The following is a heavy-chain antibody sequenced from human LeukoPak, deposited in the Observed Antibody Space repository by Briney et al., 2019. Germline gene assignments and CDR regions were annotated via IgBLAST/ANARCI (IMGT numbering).Heavy chain of an antibody. CDR3: ARDRSLFYYDSSDGAAFDI. J-gene: IGHJ3*02. Sequence: SETLSLTCTVSGGSISSYYWSWIRQPPGKGLEWIGYIYYSGSTNYNPSLKSRVTISVDTSKNQFSLKLSSVTAADTAVYYCARDRSLFYYDSSDGAAFDIWGQGTMVTVSS. CDR1: GGSISSYY. D-gene: IGHD3-22*01. V-gene: IGHV4-59*12. CDR2: IYYSGST.